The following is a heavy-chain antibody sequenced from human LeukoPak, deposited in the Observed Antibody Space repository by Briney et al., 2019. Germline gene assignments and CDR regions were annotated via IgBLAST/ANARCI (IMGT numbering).Heavy chain of an antibody. J-gene: IGHJ6*02. CDR3: ARRSFSYYGMDV. CDR2: VYTTGRT. CDR1: GDSIRSGGFY. Sequence: PSETLSLTCTVSGDSIRSGGFYWSWIRQHPEKGLEWIGRVYTTGRTSYNPSLKSRVTMSVDTSKNQFSLNLTSVTAADTAVYYCARRSFSYYGMDVWGQGTTVTVSS. V-gene: IGHV4-61*02. D-gene: IGHD2/OR15-2a*01.